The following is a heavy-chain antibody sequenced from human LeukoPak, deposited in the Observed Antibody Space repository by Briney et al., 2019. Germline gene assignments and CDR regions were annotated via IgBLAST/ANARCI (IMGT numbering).Heavy chain of an antibody. Sequence: SVKVSCKASGYTFTTYAMHWVRQAPGQRLEWMGRIIPILGIANYAQKFQGRVTITADKSTSTAYMELSSLRSEDTAVYYCARESVAPGAFDIWGQGTMVTVSS. CDR2: IIPILGIA. V-gene: IGHV1-69*04. CDR1: GYTFTTYA. D-gene: IGHD4-23*01. J-gene: IGHJ3*02. CDR3: ARESVAPGAFDI.